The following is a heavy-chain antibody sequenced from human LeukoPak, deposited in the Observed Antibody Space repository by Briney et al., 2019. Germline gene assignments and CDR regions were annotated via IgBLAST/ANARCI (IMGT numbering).Heavy chain of an antibody. CDR2: ISDSGSV. J-gene: IGHJ4*02. CDR3: AGRRTFPY. V-gene: IGHV4-31*03. CDR1: GGSISSMGYY. Sequence: PSETLSLTCTVSGGSISSMGYYWSWIRQHPGKGLEWMGYISDSGSVYYNPSLRSRVSISVDTSENQFSLKVSSVIAADTAVYYCAGRRTFPYWGQGLLVTVSS. D-gene: IGHD1-14*01.